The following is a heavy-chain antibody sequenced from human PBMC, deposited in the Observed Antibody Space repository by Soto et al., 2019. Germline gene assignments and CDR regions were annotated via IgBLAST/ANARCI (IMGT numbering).Heavy chain of an antibody. V-gene: IGHV4-39*01. D-gene: IGHD3-16*01. CDR1: GGSISNSGHY. CDR2: IYYSGST. J-gene: IGHJ4*02. CDR3: ARHNYDYVWGSPTPPYYFDY. Sequence: QLHLQESGPGLVRPSETLSLTCTVSGGSISNSGHYWGWIRQPPGKGLECIGTIYYSGSTYYNPSLNSRVTISVDTSKNQFSLKLNSVTAADTAVYYCARHNYDYVWGSPTPPYYFDYWGQGTLVTVSS.